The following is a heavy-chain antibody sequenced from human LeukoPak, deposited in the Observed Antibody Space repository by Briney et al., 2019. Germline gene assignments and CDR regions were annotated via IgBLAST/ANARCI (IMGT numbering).Heavy chain of an antibody. CDR2: IYSSGST. CDR3: ARAGYSSGWPTN. J-gene: IGHJ4*02. Sequence: SETLSLTCTVSGGSISNYCWSWIRQPPGKGLEWIGYIYSSGSTNYNPSLKSRVTISVDTSKNQFSLRLSSVTAADTAVYFCARAGYSSGWPTNGGEGTLVTVSS. V-gene: IGHV4-59*01. CDR1: GGSISNYC. D-gene: IGHD6-19*01.